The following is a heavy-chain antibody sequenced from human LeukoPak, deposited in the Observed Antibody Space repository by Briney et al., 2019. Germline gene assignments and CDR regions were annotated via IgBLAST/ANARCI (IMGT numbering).Heavy chain of an antibody. CDR1: GFTFSGSA. V-gene: IGHV3-73*01. CDR2: IRSKANSYAT. Sequence: GGSLRLSCAASGFTFSGSAMHWVRQASGKGLEWVGRIRSKANSYATAYAASVKGRFTISRDDSKNTAHLQMNSLKTGDTAVYYCTPTVVERRGDYWGQGTLVTVSS. CDR3: TPTVVERRGDY. J-gene: IGHJ4*02. D-gene: IGHD2-2*01.